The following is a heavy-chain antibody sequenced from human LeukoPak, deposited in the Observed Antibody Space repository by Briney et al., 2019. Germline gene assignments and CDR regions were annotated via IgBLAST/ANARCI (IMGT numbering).Heavy chain of an antibody. Sequence: SETLSLTCTVSGGSISNYYWSWIRQPPGKGLEWIGYIYYSGSTNYNPSLKSRVTISVDTSKNQFSLKLSSVTAADTAVYYCARGDNSGYVYWGQGTLVTVSS. J-gene: IGHJ4*02. CDR2: IYYSGST. D-gene: IGHD5-12*01. CDR3: ARGDNSGYVY. CDR1: GGSISNYY. V-gene: IGHV4-59*12.